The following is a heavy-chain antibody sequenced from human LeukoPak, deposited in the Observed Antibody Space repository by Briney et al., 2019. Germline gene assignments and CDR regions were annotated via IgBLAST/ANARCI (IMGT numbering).Heavy chain of an antibody. V-gene: IGHV3-15*04. D-gene: IGHD2/OR15-2a*01. CDR1: GFAFSNTW. CDR2: IERKVDGEKT. CDR3: TADTFESISYSHDY. Sequence: GGSLRLSCVASGFAFSNTWMSWVRQAPGKGLEWVGRIERKVDGEKTAYAAPVKGRSTISRDDSRSTVHLQLTSLKIEDTGFYYSTADTFESISYSHDYWGQGTLVTVSS. J-gene: IGHJ4*02.